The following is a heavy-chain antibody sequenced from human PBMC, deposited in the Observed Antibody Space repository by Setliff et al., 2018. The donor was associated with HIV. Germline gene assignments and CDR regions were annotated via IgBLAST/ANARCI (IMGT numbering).Heavy chain of an antibody. J-gene: IGHJ4*02. CDR2: IRYDGTNNI. CDR3: AKVTSTGRWNSDLDS. Sequence: GGSLRLSCATSGFTFKSYGMHWVRQAPGKGLEWVAFIRYDGTNNIYYADSVKGRFTISRDNSKNTLNLQMNSLRPEDTAVYYCAKVTSTGRWNSDLDSWGQGTLVTVSS. V-gene: IGHV3-30*02. D-gene: IGHD1-26*01. CDR1: GFTFKSYG.